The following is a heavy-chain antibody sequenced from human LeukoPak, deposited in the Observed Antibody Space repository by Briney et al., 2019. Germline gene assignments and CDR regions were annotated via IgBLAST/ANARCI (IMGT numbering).Heavy chain of an antibody. J-gene: IGHJ3*02. CDR2: ITPNRDDT. D-gene: IGHD3-10*01. CDR1: GYTFTDYY. Sequence: AASVRVSCRASGYTFTDYYIHWVRQAPGHGLVWMGCITPNRDDTDYAHQFQGRVTTTRDTSINTAYMELARLTSDDTAVYFCASGDYSGTKPDPIDMWGQGTLVTVSS. V-gene: IGHV1-2*07. CDR3: ASGDYSGTKPDPIDM.